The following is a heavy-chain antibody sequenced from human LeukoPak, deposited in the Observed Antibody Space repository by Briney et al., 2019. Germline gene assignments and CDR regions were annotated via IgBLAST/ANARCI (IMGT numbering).Heavy chain of an antibody. CDR2: IRYDGSNK. Sequence: GGSLRPSCAASGFIFSNYGMHWVRQAPGKGLEWVSFIRYDGSNKYYADSVKGRFSISRDSPKNILYLQMNSLRAEDTAVYYCAKDRCSNGIGCYYYYMDVWGKGTTVTISS. D-gene: IGHD2-8*01. V-gene: IGHV3-30*02. J-gene: IGHJ6*04. CDR3: AKDRCSNGIGCYYYYMDV. CDR1: GFIFSNYG.